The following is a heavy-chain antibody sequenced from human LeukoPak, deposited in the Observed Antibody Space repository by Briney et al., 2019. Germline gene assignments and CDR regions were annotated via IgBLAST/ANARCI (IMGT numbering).Heavy chain of an antibody. CDR3: ARFWSSGWYVDY. CDR2: IGQDGSQK. CDR1: GFALSDYW. Sequence: GGSLCFSCAVSGFALSDYWRNWVRQAPGKGLEWVANIGQDGSQKYYVDSVKGRFTISRDNARNSLYLQIDSLRPEDTAVYYCARFWSSGWYVDYWGQGNPFTVSS. V-gene: IGHV3-7*05. D-gene: IGHD6-19*01. J-gene: IGHJ4*02.